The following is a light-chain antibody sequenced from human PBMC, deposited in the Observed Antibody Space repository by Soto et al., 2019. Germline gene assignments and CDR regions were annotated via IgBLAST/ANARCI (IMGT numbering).Light chain of an antibody. V-gene: IGKV1-5*03. J-gene: IGKJ4*01. Sequence: DIQMTQSPSSLSSSVGDRVTITCRASQSISSYLNWYQQKPGKAPKLLIYKASNLESGVPSRFSGSGSGTEFTLTISSLQPDDYATYYCQQYIDYFTFGGGTKVDI. CDR3: QQYIDYFT. CDR2: KAS. CDR1: QSISSY.